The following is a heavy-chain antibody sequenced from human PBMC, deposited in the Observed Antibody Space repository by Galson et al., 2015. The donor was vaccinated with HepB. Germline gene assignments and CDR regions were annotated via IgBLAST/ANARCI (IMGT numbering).Heavy chain of an antibody. V-gene: IGHV5-10-1*01. D-gene: IGHD2-15*01. CDR2: IDPSDSYT. CDR3: GSGGSCYPPWHGSFDI. Sequence: QSGAEVKKPGESLRISCKGSGYSFTSYWISWVRQMPGKGLEWMGRIDPSDSYTNYSPSFQGHVTISADKSISTAYLQWSSLKASDTAMYYCGSGGSCYPPWHGSFDIWGQGTMVTVSS. J-gene: IGHJ3*02. CDR1: GYSFTSYW.